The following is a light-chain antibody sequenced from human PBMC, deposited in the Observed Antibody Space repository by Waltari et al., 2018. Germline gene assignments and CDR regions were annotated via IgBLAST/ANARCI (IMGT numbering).Light chain of an antibody. J-gene: IGKJ2*01. V-gene: IGKV2-28*01. CDR2: LGS. Sequence: DIVMTQSPLSLPVTPGEPASISCSSSQSLLRSDGYNYFDWYLQKPGQSPQLLIYLGSNRASGVPDRFSGSGSGTDFTLKISRVEAEDVGVYYCMQALQTPYTFGQGTKLEIK. CDR3: MQALQTPYT. CDR1: QSLLRSDGYNY.